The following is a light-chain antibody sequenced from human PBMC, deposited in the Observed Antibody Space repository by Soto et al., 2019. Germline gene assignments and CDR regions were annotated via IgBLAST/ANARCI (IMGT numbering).Light chain of an antibody. CDR1: ESIDNW. CDR3: EQYHTDWT. CDR2: AAS. V-gene: IGKV1-5*01. J-gene: IGKJ1*01. Sequence: DIQMTQSPSTLSASVGDTVTITCRASESIDNWLAWYQQKPGKAPKLLIFAASTLVRGVPSRFSGRGSGTEFTLTISSLQADDYATFYCEQYHTDWTFGQGTKVEI.